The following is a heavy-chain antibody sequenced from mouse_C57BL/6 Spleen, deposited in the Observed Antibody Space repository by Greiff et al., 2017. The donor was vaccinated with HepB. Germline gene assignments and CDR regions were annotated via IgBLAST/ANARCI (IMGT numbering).Heavy chain of an antibody. Sequence: EVQGVESGGGLVQPGGSLSLSCAASGFTFTDYYMSWVRQPPGKALEWLGFIRNKANGYTTEYSASVKGRFTISRDNSQSILYLQMNALRAEDSATYYCASTPYYYGSSYGYFDVWGTGTTVTVSS. D-gene: IGHD1-1*01. J-gene: IGHJ1*03. V-gene: IGHV7-3*01. CDR2: IRNKANGYTT. CDR3: ASTPYYYGSSYGYFDV. CDR1: GFTFTDYY.